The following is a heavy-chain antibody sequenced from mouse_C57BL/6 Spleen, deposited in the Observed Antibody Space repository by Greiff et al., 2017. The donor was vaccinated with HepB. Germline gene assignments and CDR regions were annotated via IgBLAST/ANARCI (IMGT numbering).Heavy chain of an antibody. Sequence: DVQLQESGGGLVKPGGSLKLSCAASGFTFSDYGMHWVRQAPEKGLEWVAYISSGSSTIYYADTVKGRFTISRDNAKNTLFLQMTSLRSEDTAMYYCARSYGYGPMDYWGQGTSVTVSS. CDR3: ARSYGYGPMDY. CDR1: GFTFSDYG. V-gene: IGHV5-17*01. D-gene: IGHD2-2*01. CDR2: ISSGSSTI. J-gene: IGHJ4*01.